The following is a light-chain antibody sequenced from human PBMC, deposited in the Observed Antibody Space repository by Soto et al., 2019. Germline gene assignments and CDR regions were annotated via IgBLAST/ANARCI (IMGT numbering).Light chain of an antibody. CDR1: QDISSW. CDR3: QQGDSFPFT. V-gene: IGKV1-12*01. CDR2: AAS. J-gene: IGKJ4*01. Sequence: DIQMTQSPSSVSASVGDRVTITCRASQDISSWVAWYQQKPGKAPKLLISAASSLQSGVPRRFSGSGSGTYFTLVISSLQAEDCATYFCQQGDSFPFTFGGGTKVEIK.